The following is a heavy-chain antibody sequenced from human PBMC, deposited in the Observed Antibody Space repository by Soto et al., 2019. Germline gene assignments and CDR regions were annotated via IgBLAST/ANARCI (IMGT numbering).Heavy chain of an antibody. CDR3: ARWSYLDY. CDR2: ISGSGGST. CDR1: GFTLSSYA. D-gene: IGHD3-3*01. V-gene: IGHV3-23*01. Sequence: GGSLRLSCADSGFTLSSYAMSWVRQAPGKGLEWVSAISGSGGSTYYADSVKGRFTISRDNSKNTLYLQMNSLRADDTAMYYCARWSYLDYWGQGTRVTVSS. J-gene: IGHJ4*02.